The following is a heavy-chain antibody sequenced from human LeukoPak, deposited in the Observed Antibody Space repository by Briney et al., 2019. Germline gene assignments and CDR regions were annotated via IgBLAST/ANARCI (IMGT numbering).Heavy chain of an antibody. V-gene: IGHV1-2*02. D-gene: IGHD3-9*01. CDR1: GYTFTGYY. Sequence: ASVKVSCKASGYTFTGYYMHWVRQAPGQGLEWMGWINPNSGGTDYAQKFQGRVTMTRDTSISTAYMELSRLRSDDTAVYHCARVGYYDILTGYHHDAFDIWGQGTMVTVSS. CDR2: INPNSGGT. CDR3: ARVGYYDILTGYHHDAFDI. J-gene: IGHJ3*02.